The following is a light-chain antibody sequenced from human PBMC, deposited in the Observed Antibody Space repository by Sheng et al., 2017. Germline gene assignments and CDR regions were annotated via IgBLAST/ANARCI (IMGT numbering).Light chain of an antibody. CDR3: QQRGS. V-gene: IGKV3-11*01. J-gene: IGKJ2*03. Sequence: EVVLTQSPGTLSLSPGERATLSCRASQTVITDYLAWYQQKPGQTPRLLIYDTSYRAPGIPARFSGSGSGTDFTLTINSLEPEDFAVYYCQQRGSFGQGTKLEIK. CDR1: QTVITDY. CDR2: DTS.